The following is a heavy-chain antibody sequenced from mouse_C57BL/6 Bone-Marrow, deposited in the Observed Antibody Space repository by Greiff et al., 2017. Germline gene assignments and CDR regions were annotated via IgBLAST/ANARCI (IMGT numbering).Heavy chain of an antibody. V-gene: IGHV1-39*01. Sequence: EVKLMESGPELVKPGASVKISCKASGYSFTDYNMNWVKQSNGKSLEWIGVIHPNYGTTSYNQKFKGKATLTVDQSSITAYMQLNSLTSEDSAVYYCARGYDYDYAMDYWGQGTSVTVSS. CDR2: IHPNYGTT. CDR1: GYSFTDYN. D-gene: IGHD2-4*01. J-gene: IGHJ4*01. CDR3: ARGYDYDYAMDY.